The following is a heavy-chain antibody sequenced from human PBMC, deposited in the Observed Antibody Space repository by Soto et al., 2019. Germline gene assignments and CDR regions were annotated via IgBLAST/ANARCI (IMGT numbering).Heavy chain of an antibody. D-gene: IGHD6-13*01. V-gene: IGHV1-2*04. Sequence: QVQLVQSGAEVKKPGASVKVSCKASGYSFTDYHIHWVRQAPGQGLEWLGRINPKSGGTSTAQKFQGWVTMTTDTSISTASMELTRLTSDDTAIYYCAASSSVAAAGYFKFWGQGTLVTVSP. J-gene: IGHJ4*02. CDR3: AASSSVAAAGYFKF. CDR2: INPKSGGT. CDR1: GYSFTDYH.